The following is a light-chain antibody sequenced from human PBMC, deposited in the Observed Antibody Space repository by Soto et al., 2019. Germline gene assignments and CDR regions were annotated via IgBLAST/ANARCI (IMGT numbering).Light chain of an antibody. Sequence: QSVLTQPPSVSGSPGQSVAISCSGTSSVVGSYNHVSWYQQAPGTAPKVMIYEVSNRPSGVSDRFSGSKSGNTASLTISGLQPEDEADYYCYSFTTSSTYVFGTGTKVTVL. CDR2: EVS. CDR3: YSFTTSSTYV. V-gene: IGLV2-18*02. J-gene: IGLJ1*01. CDR1: SSVVGSYNH.